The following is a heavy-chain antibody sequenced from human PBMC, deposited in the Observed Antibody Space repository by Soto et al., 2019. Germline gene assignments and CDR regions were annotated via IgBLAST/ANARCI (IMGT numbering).Heavy chain of an antibody. CDR1: GFTFSSYA. CDR3: AKVHMLQDYYYYYYGMDV. CDR2: ISGSGGST. Sequence: GGSLRLSCAASGFTFSSYAMSWVRQAPGKGLEWVSAISGSGGSTYYADSVKGRFTISRDNSKNTLYLQMNSLRAEDTAVYYCAKVHMLQDYYYYYYGMDVWGQGTTVTVSS. J-gene: IGHJ6*02. D-gene: IGHD2-8*01. V-gene: IGHV3-23*01.